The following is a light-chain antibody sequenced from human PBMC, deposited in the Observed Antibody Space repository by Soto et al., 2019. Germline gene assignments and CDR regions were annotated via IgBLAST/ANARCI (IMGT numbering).Light chain of an antibody. CDR3: AAWDDNLNGPL. J-gene: IGLJ3*02. Sequence: QSVLTQPPSLSGTPGQRVTISCSGSNSNIGRYSVNWYQHFPGTAPKILIYSDDEPPSGVPDRFSGSKSGTSASLAISGLQSEDEAEYYCAAWDDNLNGPLFGGGTKLTVL. CDR1: NSNIGRYS. V-gene: IGLV1-44*01. CDR2: SDD.